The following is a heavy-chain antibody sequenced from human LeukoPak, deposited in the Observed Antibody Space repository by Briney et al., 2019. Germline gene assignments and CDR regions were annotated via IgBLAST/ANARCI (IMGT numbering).Heavy chain of an antibody. CDR3: ARGRDQTNTGYCDH. CDR1: GGTSSRYA. J-gene: IGHJ4*02. D-gene: IGHD2-15*01. Sequence: ASVKVSCKASGGTSSRYAMNWVRQAPGQGLEWMGGIIPFFGSANYAQKFRGRLTITTDESTFTSYMELSSLRYEDTAVYYCARGRDQTNTGYCDHWGQGTLVTVSS. CDR2: IIPFFGSA. V-gene: IGHV1-69*05.